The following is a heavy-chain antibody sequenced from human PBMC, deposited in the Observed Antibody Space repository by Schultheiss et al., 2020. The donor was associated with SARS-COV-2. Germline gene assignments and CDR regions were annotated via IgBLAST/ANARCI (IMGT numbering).Heavy chain of an antibody. D-gene: IGHD1-26*01. V-gene: IGHV4-59*01. CDR3: AREGATKFDY. J-gene: IGHJ4*02. Sequence: SETLSLTCTVSGGSISSYYWSWIRQPPGKGLEWIGYIYYSGSTNYNPSLKSRVTISVDTSKNQVSLELTSMTAADTAVYYCAREGATKFDYWGQGTLVTVSS. CDR1: GGSISSYY. CDR2: IYYSGST.